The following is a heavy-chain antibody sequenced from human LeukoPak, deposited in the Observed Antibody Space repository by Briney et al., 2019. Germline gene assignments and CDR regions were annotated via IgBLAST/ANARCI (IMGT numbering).Heavy chain of an antibody. D-gene: IGHD4-17*01. Sequence: PSETLSLTCVISGGSISSSNWWTWVRQPPGKGLEWVGEIYLRGNANYNPSLESRATISVDESKTQLSLRLESVTAADTAVYYCARGTITTVTDSWGPGTLVTASS. CDR1: GGSISSSNW. CDR3: ARGTITTVTDS. V-gene: IGHV4/OR15-8*01. CDR2: IYLRGNA. J-gene: IGHJ4*02.